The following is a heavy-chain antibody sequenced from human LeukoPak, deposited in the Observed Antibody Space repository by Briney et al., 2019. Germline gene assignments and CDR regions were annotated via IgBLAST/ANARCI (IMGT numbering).Heavy chain of an antibody. J-gene: IGHJ4*02. D-gene: IGHD5-18*01. V-gene: IGHV4-39*07. CDR3: ARVRSSRPTYSDY. Sequence: PSETLSLTCTVSGGSISSSSYYWGWIRQPPGKGLEWIGSIYYSGSTYYNPSLKSRVTISVDTSKNQFSLKLSSVTAADTAVYYCARVRSSRPTYSDYWGQGTLVTVSS. CDR2: IYYSGST. CDR1: GGSISSSSYY.